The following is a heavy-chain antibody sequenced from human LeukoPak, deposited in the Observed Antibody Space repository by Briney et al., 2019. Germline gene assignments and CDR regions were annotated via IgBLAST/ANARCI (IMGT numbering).Heavy chain of an antibody. CDR2: ISGSGDST. J-gene: IGHJ2*01. Sequence: PGGSLRLSCAASGFTFSSYAMNWVRQAPGKGLECISAISGSGDSTYYADSVKGRFTISGDNSKNTLYLQMNSLRAEDTAVYYCARNVSGQYFDIWGRGTLVTVSS. CDR3: ARNVSGQYFDI. D-gene: IGHD2/OR15-2a*01. CDR1: GFTFSSYA. V-gene: IGHV3-23*01.